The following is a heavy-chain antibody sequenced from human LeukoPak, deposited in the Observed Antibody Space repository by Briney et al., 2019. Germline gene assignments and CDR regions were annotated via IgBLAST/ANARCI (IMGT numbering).Heavy chain of an antibody. J-gene: IGHJ5*02. CDR1: GFTFSSYW. V-gene: IGHV3-7*01. D-gene: IGHD3-3*01. Sequence: GGSLRLSCAASGFTFSSYWMSWVRQVPGKGLEWVAIIKQDGSEKYYVDSVKGRFTISRDNAKNSLYLQMNSLRAEDTAMYYCARDWRLDWFDPWGQGTLVTVSS. CDR3: ARDWRLDWFDP. CDR2: IKQDGSEK.